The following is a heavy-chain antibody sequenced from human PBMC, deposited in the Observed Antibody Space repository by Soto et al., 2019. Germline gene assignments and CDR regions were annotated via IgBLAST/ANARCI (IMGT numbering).Heavy chain of an antibody. CDR3: AMVDVYVTPSPQDV. Sequence: QVQLVQSRAEVKNPGASVKVSCKASGYSFTRYGIAWARQAPGQGLEWMGWINTYNGNTNYAQNLQGRVTLTTDTSTRTAYTELTSLRSNDTAIYDCAMVDVYVTPSPQDVWGQGTTVIVSS. CDR2: INTYNGNT. D-gene: IGHD3-16*01. CDR1: GYSFTRYG. J-gene: IGHJ6*02. V-gene: IGHV1-18*01.